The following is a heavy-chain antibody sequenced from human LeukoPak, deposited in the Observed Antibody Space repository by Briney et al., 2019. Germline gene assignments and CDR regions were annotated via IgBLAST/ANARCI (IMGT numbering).Heavy chain of an antibody. CDR2: ISYRGST. CDR1: GGSIASYY. V-gene: IGHV4-59*01. CDR3: AKSNGYGLVDI. D-gene: IGHD3-10*01. J-gene: IGHJ3*02. Sequence: PSETLSLTCTVSGGSIASYYWSWIRQFPGKGLEWIGYISYRGSTSYNPSLNSRVSISLDTSKNQLSLRLNSVTAADTAVYYCAKSNGYGLVDIWGQGTMVTVSS.